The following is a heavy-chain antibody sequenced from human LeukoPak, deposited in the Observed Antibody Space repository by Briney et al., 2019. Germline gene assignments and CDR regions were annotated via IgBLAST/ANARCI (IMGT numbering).Heavy chain of an antibody. Sequence: PGGSLRLSCAASGFTFSTYSMNWVRQAPGKGLEWVSSITSTSNYIYYADSVKGRFTISRDNAKNSLYLQMNSLRAEDTAVYYCARDEGYFQHWGQGALVTASS. CDR3: ARDEGYFQH. CDR1: GFTFSTYS. V-gene: IGHV3-21*01. CDR2: ITSTSNYI. J-gene: IGHJ1*01.